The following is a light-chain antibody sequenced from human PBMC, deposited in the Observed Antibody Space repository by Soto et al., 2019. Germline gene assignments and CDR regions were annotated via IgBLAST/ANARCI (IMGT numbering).Light chain of an antibody. CDR1: QSLLHSNGYNY. CDR3: MQGRQSPST. CDR2: LGS. Sequence: DIVMTQSPLSLPVTPGEPASISCRSSQSLLHSNGYNYLDWYLQKPGQSPQLLIYLGSNRASGVPDRFSGSGSGTDFTLKIRRVEAEYVGVYYCMQGRQSPSTFGRWIRLEIK. J-gene: IGKJ5*01. V-gene: IGKV2-28*01.